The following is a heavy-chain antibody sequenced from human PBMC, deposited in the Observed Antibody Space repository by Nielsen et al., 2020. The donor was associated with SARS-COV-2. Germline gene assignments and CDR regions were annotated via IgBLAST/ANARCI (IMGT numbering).Heavy chain of an antibody. J-gene: IGHJ5*01. V-gene: IGHV6-1*01. Sequence: SQTLSLTCAISGDSVSSNSAAWTWIRQSPSRGLEWLGRTYYRSTWRNDYAASVQARITINPDTSKNQFSLQLTSVTPEDTAVYYCVREEYWFDSWGQGTLITVSS. CDR2: TYYRSTWRN. CDR1: GDSVSSNSAA. CDR3: VREEYWFDS. D-gene: IGHD2/OR15-2a*01.